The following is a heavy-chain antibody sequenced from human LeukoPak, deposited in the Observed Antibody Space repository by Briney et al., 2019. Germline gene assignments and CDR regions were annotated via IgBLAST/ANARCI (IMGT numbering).Heavy chain of an antibody. CDR1: GFTFSTYG. CDR3: ARDGEYCGGDCSPRWYFDL. J-gene: IGHJ2*01. V-gene: IGHV3-64*01. CDR2: ISSNGGTT. Sequence: GGSLRLSCSASGFTFSTYGMHWVRQAPGKGLEYVSAISSNGGTTYYANSVKGRFTISRDNSKNTLYLQMGSLRAEDMAVYYCARDGEYCGGDCSPRWYFDLWGRGTLVTVSS. D-gene: IGHD2-21*02.